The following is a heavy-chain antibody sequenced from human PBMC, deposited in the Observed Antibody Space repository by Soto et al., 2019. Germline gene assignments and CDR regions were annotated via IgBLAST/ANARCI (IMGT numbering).Heavy chain of an antibody. V-gene: IGHV4-30-4*01. CDR2: IYYSGST. Sequence: SETLSLTCTVPGGSISMGDYYWGWIRQPPEKGLEWIGYIYYSGSTYYNPSLKSRVTISVDTSKNQFSLKLSSVTAADTAVYYCARVDCSGGSCFAPSYLQHWGQGALGTVSS. J-gene: IGHJ1*01. D-gene: IGHD2-15*01. CDR1: GGSISMGDYY. CDR3: ARVDCSGGSCFAPSYLQH.